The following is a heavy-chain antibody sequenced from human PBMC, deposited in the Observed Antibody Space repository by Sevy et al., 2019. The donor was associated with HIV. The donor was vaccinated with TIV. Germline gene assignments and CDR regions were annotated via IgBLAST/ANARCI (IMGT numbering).Heavy chain of an antibody. CDR3: ATGIVVVTNPGYVDY. D-gene: IGHD3-22*01. CDR2: LDPEDGET. CDR1: GYTLIELS. J-gene: IGHJ4*02. Sequence: ASVKVSCKVSGYTLIELSMHWVRQAPGKGLEWMGGLDPEDGETVYAQKFQGRVTMTEDTSTDTAYMELSSLRSEDTDGYYCATGIVVVTNPGYVDYWGQGTTVTVSS. V-gene: IGHV1-24*01.